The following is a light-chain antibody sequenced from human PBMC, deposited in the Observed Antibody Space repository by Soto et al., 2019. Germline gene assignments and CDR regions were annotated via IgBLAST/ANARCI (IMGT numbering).Light chain of an antibody. V-gene: IGKV3-20*01. CDR3: QQYGSSGT. J-gene: IGKJ1*01. CDR2: GAS. Sequence: EIVMTQSPATLSVSPGDRATLSCRASQSVSNNYLAWYQQKPGQAPRLLIYGASNRATGIPDRFSGSGSGTDFTLTISRLEPEDFAVYYCQQYGSSGTFGQGTKVDIK. CDR1: QSVSNNY.